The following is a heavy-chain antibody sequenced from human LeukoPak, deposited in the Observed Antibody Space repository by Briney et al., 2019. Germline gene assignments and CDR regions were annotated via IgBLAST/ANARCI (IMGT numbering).Heavy chain of an antibody. V-gene: IGHV1-69*13. J-gene: IGHJ4*02. Sequence: GASVKVSCKASGGTFSNYAISWVRQAPGQGLEWMGGIIPIFGTANYAQKFQGRVTITADESTGTAYMELSSLRSEDTAVYYCARNRGYSYGYFPDYWGQGTLVTVSS. CDR3: ARNRGYSYGYFPDY. CDR1: GGTFSNYA. CDR2: IIPIFGTA. D-gene: IGHD5-18*01.